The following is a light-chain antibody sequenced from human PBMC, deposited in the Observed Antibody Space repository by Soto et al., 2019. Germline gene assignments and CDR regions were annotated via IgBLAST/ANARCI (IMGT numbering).Light chain of an antibody. V-gene: IGKV3D-15*01. Sequence: EVVLKQSPGGLSLSPGERATLSCRASQSVAGSYLAWYQQKPGQAPRLLIYGASSRATGFPDRFSGSGSGTEFTLTISSLQSEDFAVYYCQQYNNRPPRTFGQGTKVDI. CDR2: GAS. CDR1: QSVAGSY. J-gene: IGKJ1*01. CDR3: QQYNNRPPRT.